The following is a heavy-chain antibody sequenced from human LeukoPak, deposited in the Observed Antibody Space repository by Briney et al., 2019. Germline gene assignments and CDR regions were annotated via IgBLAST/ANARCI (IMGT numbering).Heavy chain of an antibody. CDR2: IKQDGSKK. CDR3: ARFATYGSGTYAFDY. D-gene: IGHD3-10*01. CDR1: GFPFSSYW. V-gene: IGHV3-7*01. J-gene: IGHJ4*02. Sequence: GGSLRLSCVASGFPFSSYWMTWVRQAPGKGLEWVANIKQDGSKKSYVDSVKGRFTISRDNAKNSLYLQMNSLRAEDTAVYYCARFATYGSGTYAFDYWGQGTLVTVSS.